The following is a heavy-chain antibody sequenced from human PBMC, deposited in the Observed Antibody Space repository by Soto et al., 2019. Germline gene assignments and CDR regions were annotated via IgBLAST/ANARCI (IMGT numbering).Heavy chain of an antibody. CDR1: GGTFSSYA. Sequence: QVQLVQSGAEVKKPGSSVKVSCKASGGTFSSYAISWVRQAPGQGLEGMGGIIPIFGTANYAQQFQGRVTITADESTSTAYMELSSLRSEDTAVYYCASKPDYDFWTGPGFGMDGWGQGTTVTVSS. D-gene: IGHD3-3*01. CDR3: ASKPDYDFWTGPGFGMDG. CDR2: IIPIFGTA. J-gene: IGHJ6*02. V-gene: IGHV1-69*01.